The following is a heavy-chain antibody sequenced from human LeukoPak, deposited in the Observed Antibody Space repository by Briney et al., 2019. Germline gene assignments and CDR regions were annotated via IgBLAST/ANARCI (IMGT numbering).Heavy chain of an antibody. CDR3: ARRRRANWYRNWFDP. V-gene: IGHV1-8*01. CDR2: MNPNSGNT. CDR1: GDTFTSYD. Sequence: ASLNVSCKASGDTFTSYDINWVRQATGQGLEWMGWMNPNSGNTGYAQKFQGRVTMTRNTYISTAYMELSSLRSEDTAVYYCARRRRANWYRNWFDPWGQGTLVTVSS. J-gene: IGHJ5*02. D-gene: IGHD6-13*01.